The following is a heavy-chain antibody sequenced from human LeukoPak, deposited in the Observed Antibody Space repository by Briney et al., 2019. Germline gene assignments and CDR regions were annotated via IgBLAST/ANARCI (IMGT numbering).Heavy chain of an antibody. J-gene: IGHJ4*02. V-gene: IGHV3-21*01. CDR3: ARVGVPDYYDSSGCFDY. Sequence: GGSLRLSCAASGFTFSSYSMNWVRQAPGKGLEWVSSISSSSYIYYADSVKGRFTISRDNAKNSLYLQMNSLRAEDTAVYYCARVGVPDYYDSSGCFDYWGQGTLVTVSS. CDR2: ISSSSYI. CDR1: GFTFSSYS. D-gene: IGHD3-22*01.